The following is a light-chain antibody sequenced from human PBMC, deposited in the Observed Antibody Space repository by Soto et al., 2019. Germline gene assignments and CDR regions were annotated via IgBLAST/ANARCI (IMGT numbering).Light chain of an antibody. CDR2: GIS. V-gene: IGKV3-20*01. J-gene: IGKJ1*01. CDR1: HTISSSY. Sequence: EIVLTQSPGTLSLSPRERATLSCRASHTISSSYLAWYQQKPGQAPRLLMYGISRRATGIPDRFSGSGSGTDFTLTISSLQSEDFAVYYCQQYRSWPRTFGQGTKVDIK. CDR3: QQYRSWPRT.